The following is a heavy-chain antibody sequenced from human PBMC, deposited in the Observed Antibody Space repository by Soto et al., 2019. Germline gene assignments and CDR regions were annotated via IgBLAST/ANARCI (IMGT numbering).Heavy chain of an antibody. J-gene: IGHJ5*02. D-gene: IGHD2-15*01. V-gene: IGHV4-61*01. CDR1: GGSVSSGSYY. CDR2: IYYSGST. Sequence: PSETLSLTCTVSGGSVSSGSYYWSWIRQPPGKGLEWIGYIYYSGSTNYNPSLKSRVTISVDTSKNQFSLKLSSVTAADTAVYYCARGPVVVVANWFDPWGQGTLVTVSS. CDR3: ARGPVVVVANWFDP.